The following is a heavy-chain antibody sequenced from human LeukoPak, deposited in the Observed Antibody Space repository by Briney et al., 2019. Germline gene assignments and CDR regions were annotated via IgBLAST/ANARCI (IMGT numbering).Heavy chain of an antibody. Sequence: KPSETLSLTCTVSGASISDHYWSWIRQSPGKGLEWIGYFYNSGYFYNSGGTNYNPSLKSRVTISGDTSKNQFYLKLTSVTAADTAVYYCARGFNDYNNDVYFYYMDIWGKGTTVTVSS. J-gene: IGHJ6*03. CDR2: FYNSGYFYNSGGT. D-gene: IGHD4-11*01. CDR1: GASISDHY. V-gene: IGHV4-59*11. CDR3: ARGFNDYNNDVYFYYMDI.